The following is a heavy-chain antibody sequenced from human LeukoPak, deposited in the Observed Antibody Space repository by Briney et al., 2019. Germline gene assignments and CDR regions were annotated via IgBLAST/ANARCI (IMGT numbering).Heavy chain of an antibody. V-gene: IGHV4-39*07. J-gene: IGHJ4*02. CDR1: GGSISSNGYF. CDR2: IYYSGST. D-gene: IGHD2-2*01. Sequence: SETLSLTCTVSGGSISSNGYFWGWIRQPPGKGLEWIGSIYYSGSTYYNPSLKSRVTMSVDTSKNQFSLKLSSVTAADTAVYYCARKWDCSATSCLKSYFDYWGRGTLVTVSA. CDR3: ARKWDCSATSCLKSYFDY.